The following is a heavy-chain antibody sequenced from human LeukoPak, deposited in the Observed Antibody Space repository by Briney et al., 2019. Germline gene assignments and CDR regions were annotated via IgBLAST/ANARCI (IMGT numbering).Heavy chain of an antibody. CDR1: GFTFSSYA. CDR3: ASYVSLATLNVLYYGMDV. D-gene: IGHD3-16*01. J-gene: IGHJ6*02. CDR2: ISYDGSNK. V-gene: IGHV3-30-3*01. Sequence: GGSLRLSCVASGFTFSSYAMHWVRQAPGKGLEWVTVISYDGSNKYYADSVKGRFTISRDNSKNTLYLQMNSLRAADTAVYYCASYVSLATLNVLYYGMDVWGQGTTVTVSS.